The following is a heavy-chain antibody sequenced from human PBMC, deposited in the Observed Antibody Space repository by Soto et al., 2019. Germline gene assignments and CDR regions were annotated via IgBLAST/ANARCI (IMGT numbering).Heavy chain of an antibody. V-gene: IGHV3-23*01. CDR2: INTGGST. CDR1: GFTFRSYG. Sequence: GGSLRLSCAASGFTFRSYGMSRVRQAPGKGLEWVSLINTGGSTYYAESVKGQFTISRDNSKNTLYLQMNSLRAEDTAVYYCAKRVAPPYYFDYWGQGTLVTVSS. J-gene: IGHJ4*02. CDR3: AKRVAPPYYFDY.